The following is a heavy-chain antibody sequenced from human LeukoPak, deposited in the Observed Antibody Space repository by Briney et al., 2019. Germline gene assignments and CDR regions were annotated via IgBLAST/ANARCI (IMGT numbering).Heavy chain of an antibody. CDR2: IRYDGSDK. Sequence: GGSLRLSCAASGFTFSSYGMHWVRQAPGKGLEWVAFIRYDGSDKYYADSVKGRFTISRDNSKNTLYLQMNSLRADDTAVYYCAKGGSSYSEMDYWGQGTLVTVSS. D-gene: IGHD3-22*01. CDR3: AKGGSSYSEMDY. V-gene: IGHV3-30*02. J-gene: IGHJ4*02. CDR1: GFTFSSYG.